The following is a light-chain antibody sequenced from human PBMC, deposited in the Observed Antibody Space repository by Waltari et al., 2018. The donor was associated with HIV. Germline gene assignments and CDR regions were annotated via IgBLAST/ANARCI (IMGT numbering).Light chain of an antibody. CDR1: SSDVGIYNL. J-gene: IGLJ3*02. CDR2: EGI. CDR3: CSYAGSSNWV. V-gene: IGLV2-23*01. Sequence: QSALTQPASVSGSPGQSITISCPGSSSDVGIYNLVSWYQQHPGKAPKLMIYEGINRPSGISNRFSGSKSGNTASLTISGLQAEDEADYYCCSYAGSSNWVFGGGTKLTVL.